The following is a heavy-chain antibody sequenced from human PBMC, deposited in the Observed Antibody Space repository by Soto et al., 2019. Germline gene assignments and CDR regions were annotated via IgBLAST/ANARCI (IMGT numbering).Heavy chain of an antibody. CDR2: ISGGGETT. V-gene: IGHV3-23*01. CDR1: GFTFSSYA. D-gene: IGHD5-18*01. Sequence: PGGSLRLSCAASGFTFSSYAMSWVRQAPGKGLEWVSGISGGGETTYYADYVKGRFTISRDNSKNTLHLQMSSLRAEDTAVYYCAKHRGYSSGSHAFDFWGQGTMVTVS. J-gene: IGHJ3*01. CDR3: AKHRGYSSGSHAFDF.